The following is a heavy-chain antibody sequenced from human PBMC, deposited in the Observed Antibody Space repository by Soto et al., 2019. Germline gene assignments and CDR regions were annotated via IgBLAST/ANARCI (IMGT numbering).Heavy chain of an antibody. CDR3: AREGKTYSGYDPRIYNWFDP. V-gene: IGHV3-11*01. CDR1: GFTFSDYY. J-gene: IGHJ5*02. D-gene: IGHD5-12*01. CDR2: ISSSGSTI. Sequence: GGSLRLSCAASGFTFSDYYMSWIRQAPGKGLEWVSYISSSGSTIYYADSVKGRFTISRDNAKNSLYLQMNSLRAEDTAVYYCAREGKTYSGYDPRIYNWFDPWGQGTLVTVSS.